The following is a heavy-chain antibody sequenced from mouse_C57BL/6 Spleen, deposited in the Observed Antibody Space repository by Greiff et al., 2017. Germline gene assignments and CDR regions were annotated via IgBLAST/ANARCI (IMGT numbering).Heavy chain of an antibody. CDR2: IDPSDSYT. CDR3: AKGNGNADY. CDR1: GYTFTSYW. D-gene: IGHD2-1*01. V-gene: IGHV1-50*01. J-gene: IGHJ2*01. Sequence: QVQLQQSGAELVKPGASVKLSCKASGYTFTSYWMQWVKQRPGQGLEWIGEIDPSDSYTNYNQKFKGKATLTVDTSSSTAYMQLSSLTSEDSAVSYCAKGNGNADYWGQGTTLTVSS.